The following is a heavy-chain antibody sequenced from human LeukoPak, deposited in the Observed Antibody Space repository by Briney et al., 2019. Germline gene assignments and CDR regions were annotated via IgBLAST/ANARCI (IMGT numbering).Heavy chain of an antibody. CDR3: GKDFTIAFAT. CDR1: GFTFDDYG. Sequence: GGSLRLSCAASGFTFDDYGMNWDRQAPGKGLGLVSSISTGSRHIYYAASVKGRFTISRDDAKNSLYLQMNSLRAEDTAVYYGGKDFTIAFATWGKGT. V-gene: IGHV3-21*01. CDR2: ISTGSRHI. J-gene: IGHJ5*02. D-gene: IGHD2-21*01.